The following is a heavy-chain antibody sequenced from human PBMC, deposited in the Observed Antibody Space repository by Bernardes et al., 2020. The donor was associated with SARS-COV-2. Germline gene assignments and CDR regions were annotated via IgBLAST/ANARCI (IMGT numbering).Heavy chain of an antibody. V-gene: IGHV2-26*01. CDR1: GISLSNARMG. J-gene: IGHJ3*02. Sequence: SGPTQVKPTETLTLTCTVSGISLSNARMGVSWIRQPPGKALEWLAHIFSSDEKSYSTSLKSRLTISKDTSRGQVVLTMTNMDPVDTATYYCARIIDCSSSSCYNDAFDIWGQGTLVTVSS. D-gene: IGHD2-2*01. CDR2: IFSSDEK. CDR3: ARIIDCSSSSCYNDAFDI.